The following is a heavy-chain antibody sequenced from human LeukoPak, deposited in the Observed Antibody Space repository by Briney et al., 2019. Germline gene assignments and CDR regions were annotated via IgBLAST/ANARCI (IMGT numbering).Heavy chain of an antibody. CDR2: IRSSSSTI. CDR3: ARDIGGYYFDY. V-gene: IGHV3-48*04. D-gene: IGHD3-16*01. Sequence: PGGSLRLSCAASGFTFSSYSMNWVRQAPGKGLEWVSYIRSSSSTIYYADSVKGRFTISRDNAKNSLYLQMNSLRAEDTAVYYCARDIGGYYFDYWGQGTLVTVSS. CDR1: GFTFSSYS. J-gene: IGHJ4*02.